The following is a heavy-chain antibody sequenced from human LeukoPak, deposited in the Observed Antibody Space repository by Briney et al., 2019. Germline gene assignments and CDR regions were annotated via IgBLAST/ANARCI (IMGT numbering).Heavy chain of an antibody. CDR3: AKDRSKPRVYYYMDV. J-gene: IGHJ6*03. CDR2: ISGSGGST. CDR1: GFTFSSYA. V-gene: IGHV3-23*01. Sequence: GGSLRLXCAASGFTFSSYAMSWGRQAPGKGLEWVSAISGSGGSTYYADSVKGRFTISRDNSKNTLYLQMNSLRAEDTAVYYCAKDRSKPRVYYYMDVWGKGTTVTVSS.